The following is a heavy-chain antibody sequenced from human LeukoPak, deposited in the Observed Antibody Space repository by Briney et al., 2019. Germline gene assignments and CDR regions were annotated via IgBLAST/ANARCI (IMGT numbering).Heavy chain of an antibody. CDR1: GFTVSSNY. CDR2: IYSDGRT. CDR3: ARGAGEWDPHFDY. Sequence: LSGGSLRLSCAVSGFTVSSNYMTWVRQAPGKGLEWVSIIYSDGRTYYADSVKGRFTISRDNSKNTLYLQMNSLRAEDTAVYYCARGAGEWDPHFDYWGQGTLVTVSS. D-gene: IGHD3-16*01. V-gene: IGHV3-66*01. J-gene: IGHJ4*02.